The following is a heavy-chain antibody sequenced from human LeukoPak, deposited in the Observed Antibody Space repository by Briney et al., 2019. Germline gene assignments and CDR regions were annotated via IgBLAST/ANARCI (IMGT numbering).Heavy chain of an antibody. Sequence: GGSLRLSCAASGFTFRSYWMTWVRQYPGKGLEWVANIKQDGSETYYADSVKGRFTISRDNAKRSLYLQMNSLRAEDTAVYYCAKGSLERTPTTGYFDYWGQGTLVTVSS. CDR3: AKGSLERTPTTGYFDY. V-gene: IGHV3-7*01. CDR2: IKQDGSET. D-gene: IGHD1-14*01. J-gene: IGHJ4*02. CDR1: GFTFRSYW.